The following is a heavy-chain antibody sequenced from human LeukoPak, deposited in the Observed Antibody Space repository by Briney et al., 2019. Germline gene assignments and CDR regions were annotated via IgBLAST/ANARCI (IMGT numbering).Heavy chain of an antibody. V-gene: IGHV4-39*07. CDR3: ARPEGVAGTDPRWFDP. CDR2: INHSGST. J-gene: IGHJ5*02. D-gene: IGHD6-19*01. Sequence: PSETLSLTCTVSGGSISSSSYYWSWIRQPPGKGLEWIGEINHSGSTNYNPSLKSRVTISVDTSKNQFSLKLSSVTAADTAVYYCARPEGVAGTDPRWFDPWGQGTLVTVSS. CDR1: GGSISSSSYY.